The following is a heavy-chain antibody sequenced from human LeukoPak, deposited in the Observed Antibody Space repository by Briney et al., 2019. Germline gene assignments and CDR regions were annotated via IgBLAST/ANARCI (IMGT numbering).Heavy chain of an antibody. D-gene: IGHD4-17*01. CDR2: IYTSGST. V-gene: IGHV4-4*07. J-gene: IGHJ3*02. CDR3: ARSGDYVDAFDI. Sequence: SETLSLTGTGSGVSISSYYWSWIRQPAGKGLEWIGRIYTSGSTNYNPSLKSRVTMSVDTSKNQFSLKLSSVTAADTAVYYCARSGDYVDAFDIWGQGTMVTVSS. CDR1: GVSISSYY.